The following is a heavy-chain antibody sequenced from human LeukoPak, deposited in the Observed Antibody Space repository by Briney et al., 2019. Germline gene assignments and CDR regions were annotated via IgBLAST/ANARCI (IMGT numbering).Heavy chain of an antibody. CDR3: AREPYNGDSRPLDY. Sequence: SDTLSLTCAVYGGSFSGYYWSWIRQPPGKGLEWIGEINHSGSTNYNPSLKSRVTISVDTSKNQFSLKLSSVTAADTAVYYCAREPYNGDSRPLDYWGQGTLVTVSS. V-gene: IGHV4-34*01. CDR1: GGSFSGYY. J-gene: IGHJ4*02. CDR2: INHSGST. D-gene: IGHD1-26*01.